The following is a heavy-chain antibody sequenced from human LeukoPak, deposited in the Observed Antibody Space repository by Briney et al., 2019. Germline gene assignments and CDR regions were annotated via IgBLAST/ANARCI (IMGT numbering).Heavy chain of an antibody. Sequence: GASVKVSCKASGYAFTGYYIHWVRQAPGQGLEWMGWINPNSGGTKYAQKFQGRVSMTGDMPINTAYMGLNSLRFDDTAVYYCARSKYSDYLWGQGTLVTVSS. CDR3: ARSKYSDYL. CDR1: GYAFTGYY. J-gene: IGHJ4*02. D-gene: IGHD5-12*01. CDR2: INPNSGGT. V-gene: IGHV1-2*02.